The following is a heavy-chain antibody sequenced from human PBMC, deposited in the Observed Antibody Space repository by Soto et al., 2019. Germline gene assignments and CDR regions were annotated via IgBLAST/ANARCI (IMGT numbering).Heavy chain of an antibody. D-gene: IGHD3-16*01. CDR2: VIPISGTP. CDR1: GGTFSMYG. V-gene: IGHV1-69*01. CDR3: ARAAYTSMATQWFEP. Sequence: QVQLVQSGAEVKKPGSSVKVSCKASGGTFSMYGISWVRQAPGQGLEWMGGVIPISGTPNYAQKCQGRVTITADESTNTGYMELSSLRSEGTAVYYCARAAYTSMATQWFEPWGQGTLVTVSS. J-gene: IGHJ5*02.